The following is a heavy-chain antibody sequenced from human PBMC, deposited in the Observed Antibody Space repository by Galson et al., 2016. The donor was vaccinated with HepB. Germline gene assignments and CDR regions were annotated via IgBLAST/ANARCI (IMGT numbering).Heavy chain of an antibody. V-gene: IGHV3-23*01. D-gene: IGHD3-10*01. CDR3: AKEMAVGSAPYFDF. J-gene: IGHJ4*02. CDR1: GFTFSSYA. Sequence: SLRLSCAASGFTFSSYAMNWVRQAPGKGLEWVSSISGSGVTTNYADSVKGRFTTSRENSKNTLFLQMNNLRAEDTAVYYCAKEMAVGSAPYFDFWGQGTLVAVSS. CDR2: ISGSGVTT.